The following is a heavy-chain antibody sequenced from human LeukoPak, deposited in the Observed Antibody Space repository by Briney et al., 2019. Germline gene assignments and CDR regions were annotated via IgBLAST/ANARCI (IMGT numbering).Heavy chain of an antibody. CDR1: GFTFSSYA. CDR2: ICYSGGYT. CDR3: AKDTSIGKYCINGVYSPFDY. D-gene: IGHD2-8*01. Sequence: GGALTLSCAGSGFTFSSYAWSWVRQAPGQGLEWVSFICYSGGYTYYAYSVSGRFTISRDNSIKTLDLQIIRLTAEDTAVYYGAKDTSIGKYCINGVYSPFDYWGQGTLVTVSS. J-gene: IGHJ4*02. V-gene: IGHV3-23*01.